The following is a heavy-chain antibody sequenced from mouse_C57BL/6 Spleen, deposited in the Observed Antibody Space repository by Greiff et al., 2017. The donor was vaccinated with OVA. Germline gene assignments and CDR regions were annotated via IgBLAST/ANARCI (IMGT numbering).Heavy chain of an antibody. V-gene: IGHV1-80*01. CDR1: GYAFSSYW. CDR3: ARGGYYDYYAMDY. D-gene: IGHD2-3*01. J-gene: IGHJ4*01. Sequence: LQESGAELVKPGASVKISCKASGYAFSSYWMNWVKQRPGKGLEWIGQIYPGDGDTNYNGKFKGKATLTADKSSSTAYMQLSSLTSEDSAVYFCARGGYYDYYAMDYWGQGTSVTVSS. CDR2: IYPGDGDT.